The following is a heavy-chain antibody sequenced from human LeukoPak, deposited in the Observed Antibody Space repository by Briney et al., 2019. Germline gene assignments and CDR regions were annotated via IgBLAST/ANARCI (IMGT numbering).Heavy chain of an antibody. CDR2: ISSGSSYI. Sequence: PGGSLRLSCAASGFTFSSYSMSWVRQAPGKGLEWVSSISSGSSYIYYADSVKGRFTISRDNAKNSLYLQMNSLRAEDTAVYYCARGGSGWPIDYWGQGTLVTVSS. D-gene: IGHD6-19*01. V-gene: IGHV3-21*01. CDR1: GFTFSSYS. CDR3: ARGGSGWPIDY. J-gene: IGHJ4*02.